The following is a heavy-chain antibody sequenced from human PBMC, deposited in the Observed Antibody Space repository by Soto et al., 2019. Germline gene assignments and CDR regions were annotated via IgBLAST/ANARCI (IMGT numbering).Heavy chain of an antibody. V-gene: IGHV4-59*01. CDR1: GVSISSYY. CDR3: ARESEQYYYDSSGYYYNTSYYFDY. CDR2: IYYSGST. J-gene: IGHJ4*02. Sequence: SETLSLTCPVSGVSISSYYWSWIRQPPGKGLEWIGYIYYSGSTNYNPSLKSRVTISVDTSKNQFPLKLSSVTAADTAVYYCARESEQYYYDSSGYYYNTSYYFDYWGQGTLVTVSS. D-gene: IGHD3-22*01.